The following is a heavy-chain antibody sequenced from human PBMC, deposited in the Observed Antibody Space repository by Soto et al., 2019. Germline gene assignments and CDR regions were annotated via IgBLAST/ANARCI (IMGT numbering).Heavy chain of an antibody. CDR2: INHSGST. CDR1: GGSFSGYY. Sequence: QVQLQQWGAGLLKPSETLCLTCAVYGGSFSGYYWSWIRQPPGKGLEWIGEINHSGSTNYNPSLKSRVTISVDTSKNQFSLKLSSVTAADTAVYYCARHPIDAFDIWGQGTMVTVSS. CDR3: ARHPIDAFDI. J-gene: IGHJ3*02. V-gene: IGHV4-34*01.